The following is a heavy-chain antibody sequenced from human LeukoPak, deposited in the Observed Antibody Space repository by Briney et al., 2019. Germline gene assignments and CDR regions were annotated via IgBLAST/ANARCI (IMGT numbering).Heavy chain of an antibody. D-gene: IGHD3-22*01. J-gene: IGHJ4*02. V-gene: IGHV3-48*03. CDR3: ARAQYYYDSSGIDY. CDR2: ISSSGSTI. Sequence: GGSLRLSCAASGFTFSSYEMNWVRQAPGKGLEWVSYISSSGSTIYYADPVKGRFTISRDNAKNSLYLQMNSLRAEDTAVYYCARAQYYYDSSGIDYWGQGTLVTVSS. CDR1: GFTFSSYE.